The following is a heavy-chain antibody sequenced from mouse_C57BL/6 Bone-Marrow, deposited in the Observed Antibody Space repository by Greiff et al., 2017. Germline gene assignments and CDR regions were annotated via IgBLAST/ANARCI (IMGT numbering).Heavy chain of an antibody. Sequence: EVQLQQSGPELVKPGASVKISCKASGYTFTDYYMNWVKQSHGKSLEWIGDINPNNGGTSYNQKFKGKATLTVDKSSSTAYMELRSLTSEDSAVYYCARTLLTGTDWGQGTTLTVSS. CDR2: INPNNGGT. CDR1: GYTFTDYY. D-gene: IGHD4-1*01. V-gene: IGHV1-26*01. CDR3: ARTLLTGTD. J-gene: IGHJ2*01.